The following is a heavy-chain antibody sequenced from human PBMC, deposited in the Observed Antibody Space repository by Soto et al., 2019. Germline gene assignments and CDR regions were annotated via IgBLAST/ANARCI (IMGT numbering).Heavy chain of an antibody. Sequence: QVQLVQSGAEVKKPGASVKVYCKASGYTFTDYYMHWVRQAPGQGLEWMGWINPNSGGTNYAQKFQGRVTLTRDTSISTAYMELSRLRTDDTAVYYCARDRRSQYFRVRGVFENWFDPWGQGTLVTVSS. CDR1: GYTFTDYY. CDR3: ARDRRSQYFRVRGVFENWFDP. D-gene: IGHD3-10*01. J-gene: IGHJ5*02. CDR2: INPNSGGT. V-gene: IGHV1-2*02.